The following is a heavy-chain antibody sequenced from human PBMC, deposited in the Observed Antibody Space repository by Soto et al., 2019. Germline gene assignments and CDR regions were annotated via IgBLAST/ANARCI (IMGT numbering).Heavy chain of an antibody. V-gene: IGHV4-31*03. CDR2: IYYSGST. CDR3: ASGSLYYYDSSGYYGATFDY. J-gene: IGHJ4*02. D-gene: IGHD3-22*01. CDR1: GGSISSGGYY. Sequence: QVQLQESGPGLVKPSQTLSLTCTVSGGSISSGGYYWSWIRQHPGKGLEWIGYIYYSGSTYHNPSLKSRVTISVSTSKNQFSLQLSSVTAADTAVYYCASGSLYYYDSSGYYGATFDYWGQGTLVTVSS.